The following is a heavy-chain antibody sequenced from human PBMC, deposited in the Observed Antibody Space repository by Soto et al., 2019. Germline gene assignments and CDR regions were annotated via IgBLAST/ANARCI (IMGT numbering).Heavy chain of an antibody. V-gene: IGHV3-30*18. D-gene: IGHD3-10*01. J-gene: IGHJ6*02. CDR3: AKDLKVSGSHYGTLNYYYGMDV. Sequence: QVQLVESGGGVVQPGGTLRLSCAASGFTFSRYGMQWVRQAPGKGLEWVAVIAYDGSLKYYVDSVKGRFTISRDNSKNTLYLQINSLRAEDTAVYYCAKDLKVSGSHYGTLNYYYGMDVWGQGTTVSVSS. CDR1: GFTFSRYG. CDR2: IAYDGSLK.